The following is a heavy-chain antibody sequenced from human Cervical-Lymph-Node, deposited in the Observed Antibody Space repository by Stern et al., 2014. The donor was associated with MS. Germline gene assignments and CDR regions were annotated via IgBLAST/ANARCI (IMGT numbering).Heavy chain of an antibody. CDR1: GYTFTGYY. D-gene: IGHD5-12*01. Sequence: QVQLGQSGAEVKKPGASVKVSCKASGYTFTGYYMHWVRQAPGQGLEWMGRINPNSGGTNYAQKFQGRVTMTRDTSISTAYMELSRLRSDDTAVYYCARDRSQWLRLGYGMDVWGQGTTVTVSS. CDR3: ARDRSQWLRLGYGMDV. CDR2: INPNSGGT. V-gene: IGHV1-2*06. J-gene: IGHJ6*02.